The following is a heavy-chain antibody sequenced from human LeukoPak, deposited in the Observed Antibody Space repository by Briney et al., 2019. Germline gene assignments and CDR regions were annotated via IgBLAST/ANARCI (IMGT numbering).Heavy chain of an antibody. Sequence: GGSLRLSCEASGFTLKDFWLSWVRQAPGKGLEWVANIKHDGSETHYVDSMKGRFTISRDNAKNSLFLQMNSLRAEDTAIYHCARGPHVAVTTTYYYDMVVWGKGTTVTVSS. CDR1: GFTLKDFW. V-gene: IGHV3-7*04. D-gene: IGHD6-19*01. CDR2: IKHDGSET. J-gene: IGHJ6*03. CDR3: ARGPHVAVTTTYYYDMVV.